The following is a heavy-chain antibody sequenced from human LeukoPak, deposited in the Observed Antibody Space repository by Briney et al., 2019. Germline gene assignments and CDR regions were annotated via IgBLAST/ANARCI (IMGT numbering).Heavy chain of an antibody. J-gene: IGHJ4*02. V-gene: IGHV3-7*01. Sequence: PGGSLILSCAASGFTFSSYSMNWVRQAPGKGLEWVANIKQDGREKYSVDSVKGRFTISRDNAKNSLYLQMNSLRAEDTAVYYCARVEDYDILTGFDYWGQGTLVTASS. D-gene: IGHD3-9*01. CDR1: GFTFSSYS. CDR2: IKQDGREK. CDR3: ARVEDYDILTGFDY.